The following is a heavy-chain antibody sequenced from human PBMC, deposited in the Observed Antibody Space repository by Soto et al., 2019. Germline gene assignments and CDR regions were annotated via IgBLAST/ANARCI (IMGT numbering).Heavy chain of an antibody. V-gene: IGHV1-46*01. J-gene: IGHJ3*02. CDR3: ARGPIYDFWSGPENDAFDI. CDR2: INPSGGST. D-gene: IGHD3-3*01. CDR1: GYTFTSYY. Sequence: GASVKVSCKASGYTFTSYYMHWVRQAPGQGLEWMGIINPSGGSTSYAQKFQGRVTMTRDTSTSTVYMELSSLRSEDTAVYYCARGPIYDFWSGPENDAFDIWGQGTMVTVSS.